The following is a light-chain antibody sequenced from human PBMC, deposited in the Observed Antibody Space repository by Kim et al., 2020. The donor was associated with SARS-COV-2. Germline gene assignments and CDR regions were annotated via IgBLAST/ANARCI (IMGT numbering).Light chain of an antibody. CDR2: NVD. CDR1: NSDVGGYDY. CDR3: SSFTSRHIYV. J-gene: IGLJ1*01. V-gene: IGLV2-14*03. Sequence: QSVLTQPASVSGSPGQSITISCTGTNSDVGGYDYVAWYQQYPGTAPKLLIYNVDKWPSGISNRFSGSKSGNTASLTISGLQADDEAEYYCSSFTSRHIYVFGTGTKVTVL.